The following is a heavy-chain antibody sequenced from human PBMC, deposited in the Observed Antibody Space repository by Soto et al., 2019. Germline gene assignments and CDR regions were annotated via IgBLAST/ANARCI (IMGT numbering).Heavy chain of an antibody. V-gene: IGHV1-18*01. CDR1: GYSFATSG. CDR2: ISAYNGNT. D-gene: IGHD3-22*01. J-gene: IGHJ4*02. Sequence: QVKLVQSGTEVKKPGASVKVSCKASGYSFATSGISWVRQAPGQGLEWMGWISAYNGNTNYEQKLQDRVTMTTDTSTSTVYLELRSLRSDGTAVYYCARAGHYYDSSGYADWGQGTLVTVSS. CDR3: ARAGHYYDSSGYAD.